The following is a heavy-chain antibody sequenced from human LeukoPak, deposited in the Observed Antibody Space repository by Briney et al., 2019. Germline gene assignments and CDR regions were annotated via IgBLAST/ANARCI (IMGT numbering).Heavy chain of an antibody. CDR1: AFTFSVYR. J-gene: IGHJ6*02. D-gene: IGHD5-18*01. CDR2: IKEDGSDK. CDR3: ARIRKAGYSYGSYYYYGMDV. Sequence: PGGSLRLSCSASAFTFSVYRMTWVRQAPGKGLEWVATIKEDGSDKYYVDSVRGRFTISRDNAENSLYLQMNSLRAEDTAVYYCARIRKAGYSYGSYYYYGMDVWGQGTTVTVSS. V-gene: IGHV3-7*04.